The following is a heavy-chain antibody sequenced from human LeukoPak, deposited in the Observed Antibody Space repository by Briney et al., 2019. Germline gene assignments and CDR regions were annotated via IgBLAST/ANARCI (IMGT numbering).Heavy chain of an antibody. Sequence: SETLSLTCAVSGGSMRNYYWGWIRQPPVKGLEWIGYTYDSGSSSYNPSLRSRVSISIDTSKNQFSLNLSSVTAADTAVYYCARGWASSWYSFDFWGQGTLVTVSS. CDR1: GGSMRNYY. J-gene: IGHJ4*02. CDR3: ARGWASSWYSFDF. D-gene: IGHD2-2*01. CDR2: TYDSGSS. V-gene: IGHV4-59*01.